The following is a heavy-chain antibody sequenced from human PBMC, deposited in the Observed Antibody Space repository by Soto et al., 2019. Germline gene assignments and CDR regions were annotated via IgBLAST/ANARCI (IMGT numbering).Heavy chain of an antibody. D-gene: IGHD2-2*01. CDR1: GYTFTAHY. CDR2: INPNSGDT. J-gene: IGHJ4*02. CDR3: ARVSRAFGASTTYDF. V-gene: IGHV1-2*02. Sequence: ASVKVSCKASGYTFTAHYIHWVRQAPGQGFEWMGRINPNSGDTSYAQRLQGRVTMTRDTSINTVYMELSSLRSDDTALYYCARVSRAFGASTTYDFWAQGTLVTVSS.